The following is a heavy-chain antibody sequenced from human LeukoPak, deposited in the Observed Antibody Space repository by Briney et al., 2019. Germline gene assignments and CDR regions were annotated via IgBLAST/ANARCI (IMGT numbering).Heavy chain of an antibody. J-gene: IGHJ4*02. Sequence: GGSLRLSCVASGFTISSYWMNWVRQAPGKGLQWVANIKQDGSEKYYVDSVKGRFTISRDNAKNSLYLQMNSLRAEDTAVYYCASRTSSSGYWGQGTLVTVSS. CDR1: GFTISSYW. CDR3: ASRTSSSGY. D-gene: IGHD6-6*01. CDR2: IKQDGSEK. V-gene: IGHV3-7*01.